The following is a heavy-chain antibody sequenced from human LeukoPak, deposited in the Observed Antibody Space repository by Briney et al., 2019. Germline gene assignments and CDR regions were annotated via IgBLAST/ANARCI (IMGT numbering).Heavy chain of an antibody. J-gene: IGHJ3*02. CDR1: GFTFSSYW. Sequence: GGSLRLSCAASGFTFSSYWMSWVRQAPGKGLEWVANIKQDGSEKYYVDSVKGRFTISRDNAKNSLYLQMNSLRAEDTAVYYCAKDGVRAYRNAFDIWGQGTMVTVSS. D-gene: IGHD1-1*01. CDR3: AKDGVRAYRNAFDI. V-gene: IGHV3-7*03. CDR2: IKQDGSEK.